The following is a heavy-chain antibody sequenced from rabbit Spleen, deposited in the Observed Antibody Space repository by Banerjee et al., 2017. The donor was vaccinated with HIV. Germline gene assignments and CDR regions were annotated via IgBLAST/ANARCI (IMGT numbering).Heavy chain of an antibody. CDR1: GFDFSRDY. CDR2: IDLVFGST. V-gene: IGHV1S7*01. D-gene: IGHD1-1*01. CDR3: VRGASSTCCYSL. J-gene: IGHJ4*01. Sequence: QQLVESGGGLVQPGGSLKLSCTASGFDFSRDYRNWVRQAAGKGLEWIGYIDLVFGSTYCANCVNGPFTNSSHNAQNTLYLQLTSLTVADTSSYFGVRGASSTCCYSLWGPGTLVTVS.